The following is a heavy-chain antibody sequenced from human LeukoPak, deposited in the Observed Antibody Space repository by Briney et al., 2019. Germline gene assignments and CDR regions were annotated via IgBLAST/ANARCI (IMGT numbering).Heavy chain of an antibody. CDR2: IYYSGST. CDR1: GGSISSYY. D-gene: IGHD1-26*01. V-gene: IGHV4-59*01. CDR3: ARVYGGSYSFGAFDI. J-gene: IGHJ3*02. Sequence: SETLSLTCTVSGGSISSYYWSWIRQPPGKGLEWIGYIYYSGSTNYNPSLKSRVTISVDASKNQFSLKLSSVTAADTAVYYCARVYGGSYSFGAFDIWGQGTMVTVSS.